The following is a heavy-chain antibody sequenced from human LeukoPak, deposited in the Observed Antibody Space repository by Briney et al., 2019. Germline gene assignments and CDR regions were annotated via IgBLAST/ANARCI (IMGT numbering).Heavy chain of an antibody. CDR1: GFTFSSYT. J-gene: IGHJ4*02. Sequence: GGSLRLSCAASGFTFSSYTMNWVRQPPGKGLEWVSNIGTSSTTIYYADSVKGRFTISRDNAKNSLYLQMNSLRAEDTAVYYCARWGYYYDYWGQGTLVTVSS. CDR3: ARWGYYYDY. V-gene: IGHV3-48*01. CDR2: IGTSSTTI. D-gene: IGHD3-22*01.